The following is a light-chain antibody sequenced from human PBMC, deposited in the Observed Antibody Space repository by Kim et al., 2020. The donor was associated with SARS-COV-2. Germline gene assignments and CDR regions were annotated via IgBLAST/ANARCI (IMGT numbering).Light chain of an antibody. CDR2: YDS. Sequence: APGKTARITMGGTNIGSKSMHWYQQKPGQAPVLVIYYDSDRPSGIPERFSGSNSGNTATLTISRVEAGDEADYYCQVWDSSSDHVVFGGGTQLTVL. CDR1: NIGSKS. J-gene: IGLJ2*01. CDR3: QVWDSSSDHVV. V-gene: IGLV3-21*04.